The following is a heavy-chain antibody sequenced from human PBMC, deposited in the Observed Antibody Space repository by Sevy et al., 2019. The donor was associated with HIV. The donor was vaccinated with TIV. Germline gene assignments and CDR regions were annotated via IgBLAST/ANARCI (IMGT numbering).Heavy chain of an antibody. CDR1: GDSISSSY. Sequence: SETLSLTCTVSGDSISSSYWSWIRQPAGKGLEWIGRIFSRGGTEYNASLKSRVTMSVDTSKNQLSPKLTSVTAADSAVYYCSKHKWSLARSTVTRTNTFDIWGPGTKVTVSS. CDR3: SKHKWSLARSTVTRTNTFDI. J-gene: IGHJ3*02. D-gene: IGHD4-17*01. CDR2: IFSRGGT. V-gene: IGHV4-4*07.